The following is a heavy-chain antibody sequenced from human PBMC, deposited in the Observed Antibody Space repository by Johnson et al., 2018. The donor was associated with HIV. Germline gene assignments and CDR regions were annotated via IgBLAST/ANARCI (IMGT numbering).Heavy chain of an antibody. CDR2: ISYDGSNK. J-gene: IGHJ3*02. CDR3: AKIRTSGTGDAFIS. CDR1: GFTFDDYG. Sequence: QVQLVESGGGVVRPGGSLRLSCVASGFTFDDYGMSWVRQAPGKGLEWVAVISYDGSNKYYADSVKGRFTISRDNSKNTLYLQMDSLRAEDTAVYYCAKIRTSGTGDAFISGAKGQWSPSLQ. D-gene: IGHD1-14*01. V-gene: IGHV3-30*18.